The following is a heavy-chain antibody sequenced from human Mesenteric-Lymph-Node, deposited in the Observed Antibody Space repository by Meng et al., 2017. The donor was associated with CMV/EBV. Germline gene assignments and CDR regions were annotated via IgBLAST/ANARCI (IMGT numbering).Heavy chain of an antibody. CDR1: GGSFSGYY. Sequence: GSLRLSCAVYGGSFSGYYWSWIRQPPGKGLEWIGEINHSGSTNYNPSLKSRVTISVDTSKNQFSLKLSSVTAADTAVYYCARGLRGYSGYSRYGMDVWGQGTTVTVSS. D-gene: IGHD5-12*01. V-gene: IGHV4-34*01. J-gene: IGHJ6*02. CDR2: INHSGST. CDR3: ARGLRGYSGYSRYGMDV.